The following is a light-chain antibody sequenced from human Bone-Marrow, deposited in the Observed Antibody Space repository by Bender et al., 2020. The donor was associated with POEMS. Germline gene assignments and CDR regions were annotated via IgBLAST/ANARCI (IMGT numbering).Light chain of an antibody. J-gene: IGLJ3*02. CDR2: NDT. CDR1: ALPKQY. V-gene: IGLV3-25*03. Sequence: SYELTQPPSVSVSPGQTARIACSGDALPKQYVYWYQQKPGQAPVLVIYNDTERPSGIPERFSGSSSGTTVTLTISGVQAEDEADYYCQSGDSSGTHEVFGGGTELTVL. CDR3: QSGDSSGTHEV.